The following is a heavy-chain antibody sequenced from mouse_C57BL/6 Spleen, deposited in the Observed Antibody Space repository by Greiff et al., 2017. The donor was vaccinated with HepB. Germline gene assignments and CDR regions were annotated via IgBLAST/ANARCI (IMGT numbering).Heavy chain of an antibody. Sequence: VQLQQSGPELVKPGASVKISCKASGYTFTDYYMNWVKQSHGKSLEWIGDINPNNGGTSYNQKFKGKATLTVDKSSSTAYMELRSLTSEDSAVYYCARRVGLRLFAYWGQGTLVTVSA. J-gene: IGHJ3*01. CDR3: ARRVGLRLFAY. CDR2: INPNNGGT. CDR1: GYTFTDYY. D-gene: IGHD2-4*01. V-gene: IGHV1-26*01.